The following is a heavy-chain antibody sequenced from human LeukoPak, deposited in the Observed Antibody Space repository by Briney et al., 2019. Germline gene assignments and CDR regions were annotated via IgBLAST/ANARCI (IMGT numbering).Heavy chain of an antibody. V-gene: IGHV4-61*02. J-gene: IGHJ3*02. CDR2: IHSSGST. CDR1: GGPISSGSYY. Sequence: TSETLSLTCTVSGGPISSGSYYWNWIRQPAGKGLEWIGRIHSSGSTNYNFSLKSRVTISVDTSKNQFSLKLSSVTAADTAVYYCARDPHGWPHDAFDIWGQGTMVTVSS. CDR3: ARDPHGWPHDAFDI. D-gene: IGHD6-19*01.